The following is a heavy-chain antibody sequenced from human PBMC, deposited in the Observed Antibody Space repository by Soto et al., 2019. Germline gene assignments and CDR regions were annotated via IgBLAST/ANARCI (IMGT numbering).Heavy chain of an antibody. J-gene: IGHJ3*02. Sequence: QVQLVQSGAEVKKPGSSVKVSCKASGGTFSSYAISWVRQAPGQGLEWMGGIIPIFGTANYAQKFQGRVKITAEETTSTAYMELSSPRSEDTVVYYCARDRPPGYGGYYFGAFDIWGQGTMVTVSS. CDR2: IIPIFGTA. CDR1: GGTFSSYA. V-gene: IGHV1-69*01. D-gene: IGHD3-22*01. CDR3: ARDRPPGYGGYYFGAFDI.